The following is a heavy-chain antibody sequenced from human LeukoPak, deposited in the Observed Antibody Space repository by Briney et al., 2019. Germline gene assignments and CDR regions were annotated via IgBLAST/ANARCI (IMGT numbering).Heavy chain of an antibody. Sequence: ASVKVSCKASGGTFSSYAISWVRQAPGQGLEWMGGIIPIFGTANYAQKFQGRVTITADESTSTAYMELSSLRSEDTAVYYCARDSGGSSWYYYYMDVWAKGPRSPSP. D-gene: IGHD6-13*01. J-gene: IGHJ6*03. V-gene: IGHV1-69*13. CDR1: GGTFSSYA. CDR3: ARDSGGSSWYYYYMDV. CDR2: IIPIFGTA.